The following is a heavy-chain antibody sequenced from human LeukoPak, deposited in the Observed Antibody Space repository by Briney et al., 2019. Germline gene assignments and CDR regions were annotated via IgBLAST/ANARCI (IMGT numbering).Heavy chain of an antibody. CDR2: IIPIFGTA. CDR1: GGTFSSYA. D-gene: IGHD3-22*01. Sequence: SVKVSCKASGGTFSSYAISWVRQAPGQGLERMGRIIPIFGTANYAQKFQGRVTITTDESTSTAYMELSSLRSEDTAVYYCARALYYYDSSGYYPGNFQHWGQGTLVTVSS. CDR3: ARALYYYDSSGYYPGNFQH. V-gene: IGHV1-69*05. J-gene: IGHJ1*01.